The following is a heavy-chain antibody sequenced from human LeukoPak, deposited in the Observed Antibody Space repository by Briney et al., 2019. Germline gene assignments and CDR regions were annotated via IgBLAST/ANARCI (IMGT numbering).Heavy chain of an antibody. V-gene: IGHV3-30*03. Sequence: PGGSLRLSCAASGVTFSNYGMHWVRQAPGKGLEWVAVISYDGSNKYYADSVKGRFTISRDNSKNTLYLQMNSLRAEDTAVYYCRVVITTTDYWGQGTLVTVSS. CDR1: GVTFSNYG. CDR2: ISYDGSNK. D-gene: IGHD3-22*01. CDR3: RVVITTTDY. J-gene: IGHJ4*02.